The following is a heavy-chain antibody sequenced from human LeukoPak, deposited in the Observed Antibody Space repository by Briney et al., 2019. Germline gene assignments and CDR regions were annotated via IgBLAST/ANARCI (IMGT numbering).Heavy chain of an antibody. Sequence: GGSLRLSCAASGFTVSSTYMTWVRQAPGKGLEWVSILYNDGRTYYAHSVKGRFTISRDNAKNSLYLQMNSLRAEDTALYYCAKDLGNYYDTNAADYWGQGTLVTVSS. V-gene: IGHV3-53*05. D-gene: IGHD3-22*01. CDR1: GFTVSSTY. CDR2: LYNDGRT. CDR3: AKDLGNYYDTNAADY. J-gene: IGHJ4*02.